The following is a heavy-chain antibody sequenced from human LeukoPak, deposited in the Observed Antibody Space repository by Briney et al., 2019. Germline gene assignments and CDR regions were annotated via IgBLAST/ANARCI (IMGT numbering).Heavy chain of an antibody. V-gene: IGHV3-33*01. CDR3: ARATPAGILTGYYFDY. Sequence: PGRSLRLSCAASGFTFSRYGMRWVRQAPGNGLERVAVIWYDGSNKYYADSVKGRFTISRDNSKNTLYLQMNSLRAEDTAVYYCARATPAGILTGYYFDYWGQGTLVTVSS. CDR2: IWYDGSNK. J-gene: IGHJ4*02. D-gene: IGHD3-9*01. CDR1: GFTFSRYG.